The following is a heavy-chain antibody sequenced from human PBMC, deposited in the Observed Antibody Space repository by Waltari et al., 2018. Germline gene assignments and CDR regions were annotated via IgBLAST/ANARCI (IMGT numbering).Heavy chain of an antibody. V-gene: IGHV4-4*02. CDR1: GGSISSSNW. Sequence: QVQLQESGPGLVKPSRTLSLTCAVSGGSISSSNWWSWVRQPPGKGLEWIGEIYHSGTTNYNPSLKSRVTISVDKSKNQFSLKLSSVTAADTAVYYCARAYCSSTSCYDNWFDPWGQGTLVTVSS. CDR2: IYHSGTT. D-gene: IGHD2-2*01. CDR3: ARAYCSSTSCYDNWFDP. J-gene: IGHJ5*02.